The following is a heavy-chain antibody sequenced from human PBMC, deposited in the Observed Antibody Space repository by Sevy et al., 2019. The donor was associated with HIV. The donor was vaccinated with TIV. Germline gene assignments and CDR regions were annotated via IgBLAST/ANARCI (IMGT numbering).Heavy chain of an antibody. CDR1: GFGLNGNA. CDR2: IHGGDDTT. Sequence: GESLKISCAASGFGLNGNAMSWVRQAPGKGLGWVAAIHGGDDTTHYGDSVKGRFTISRDSFKNILYLQMDSLRVEDTAVYYCAKDILGWAFDYWGHGTLVTVSS. V-gene: IGHV3-23*01. CDR3: AKDILGWAFDY. J-gene: IGHJ4*01. D-gene: IGHD3-3*01.